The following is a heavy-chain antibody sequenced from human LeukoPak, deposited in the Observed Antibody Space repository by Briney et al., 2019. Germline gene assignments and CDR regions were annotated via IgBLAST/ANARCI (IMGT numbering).Heavy chain of an antibody. CDR1: GSSISSYY. J-gene: IGHJ4*02. D-gene: IGHD6-13*01. CDR2: IYYSGST. V-gene: IGHV4-59*01. Sequence: SETLSLTCTVSGSSISSYYWSWIRQPPGKGLEWIGYIYYSGSTNYNPSLKSRVTISVDTSKNQFSLKLSSVTAADTAVYYCAREGPGSRPFDYWGQGTLVTVSS. CDR3: AREGPGSRPFDY.